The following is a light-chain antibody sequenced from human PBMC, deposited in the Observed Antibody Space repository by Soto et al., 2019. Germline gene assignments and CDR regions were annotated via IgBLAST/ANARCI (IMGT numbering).Light chain of an antibody. V-gene: IGKV1-39*01. CDR2: AAS. CDR3: QKSYSTPPRT. J-gene: IGKJ1*01. CDR1: QGINNY. Sequence: DIQMPESPSSLSASVGARVSITCQAGQGINNYLNWYQQKPGKAPKLLIYAASSLQSGVPSRFSGSGSGTDFTLTIRSLQPEDFATYYCQKSYSTPPRTVGKGNKVAIK.